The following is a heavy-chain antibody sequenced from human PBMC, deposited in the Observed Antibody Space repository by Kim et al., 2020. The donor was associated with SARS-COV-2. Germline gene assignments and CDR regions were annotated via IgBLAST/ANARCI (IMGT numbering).Heavy chain of an antibody. Sequence: GGSLRLSCAASGFTFPSNWMSWVRQAPGKGLEWGAKIKEDGTERYYVSSVAGRFTISRDNAKNSLYLQMNSLRAEDTGVYYCARDRRYSLDYWGKGTLVTVSS. CDR3: ARDRRYSLDY. CDR2: IKEDGTER. V-gene: IGHV3-7*01. CDR1: GFTFPSNW. D-gene: IGHD2-15*01. J-gene: IGHJ4*02.